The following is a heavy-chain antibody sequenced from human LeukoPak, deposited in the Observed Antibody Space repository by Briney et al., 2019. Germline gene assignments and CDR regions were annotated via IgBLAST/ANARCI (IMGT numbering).Heavy chain of an antibody. CDR3: ARASYGDYWFDP. Sequence: SQTLSLTCTVSGGSISSGDYYWSWIRQPPGKGLEWIGYIYYSRSTYYNPSLKSRVTISVDTSKNQFSLKLSSVTAADTAVYYCARASYGDYWFDPWGQGTLVTVSS. CDR1: GGSISSGDYY. V-gene: IGHV4-30-4*01. CDR2: IYYSRST. D-gene: IGHD4-17*01. J-gene: IGHJ5*02.